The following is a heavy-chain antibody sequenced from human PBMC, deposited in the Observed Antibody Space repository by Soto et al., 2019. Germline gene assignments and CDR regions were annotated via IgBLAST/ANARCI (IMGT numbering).Heavy chain of an antibody. J-gene: IGHJ3*02. CDR1: GFTFSSYG. CDR2: IWYDGSNK. D-gene: IGHD6-13*01. CDR3: ARGFLEALGTAGGGAFDI. V-gene: IGHV3-33*01. Sequence: QVQLVESGGGVVQPGRSLRLSCAASGFTFSSYGMHWVRQAPGKGLEWVAVIWYDGSNKYYADSVKGRFTISRDNSKNTLCLQMKSLRTGDTAVYYGARGFLEALGTAGGGAFDIWGQGTMVTVSS.